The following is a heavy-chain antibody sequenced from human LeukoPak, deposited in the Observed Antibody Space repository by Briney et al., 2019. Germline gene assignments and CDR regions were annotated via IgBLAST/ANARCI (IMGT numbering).Heavy chain of an antibody. Sequence: ASVKVSCKASGYTFTSYGISWVRQAPGQGPEWMGWISAYNGNTNYAQKLQGRVTMTTDTSTSTAYMELRSLRSDDTAVYYGARAGAPLVVPAANFDYWGQGTLVTVSS. CDR1: GYTFTSYG. CDR2: ISAYNGNT. J-gene: IGHJ4*02. CDR3: ARAGAPLVVPAANFDY. D-gene: IGHD2-2*01. V-gene: IGHV1-18*04.